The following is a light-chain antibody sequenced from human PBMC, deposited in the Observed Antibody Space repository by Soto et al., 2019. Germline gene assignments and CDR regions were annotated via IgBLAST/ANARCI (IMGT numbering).Light chain of an antibody. CDR2: AAS. V-gene: IGKV1-39*01. Sequence: DIQMTQSPSSLSASVGDRVTITCRASQSISSYLNWYQQKPGKAPKLLIYAASSLQSGVPSRFSGSGSGTDSTLTISSLQPEDFATYYCQQSYRTPRTFGQGTKVEIK. CDR1: QSISSY. CDR3: QQSYRTPRT. J-gene: IGKJ1*01.